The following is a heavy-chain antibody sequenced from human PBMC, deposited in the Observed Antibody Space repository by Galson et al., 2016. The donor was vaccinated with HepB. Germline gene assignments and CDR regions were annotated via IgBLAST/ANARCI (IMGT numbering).Heavy chain of an antibody. J-gene: IGHJ6*02. CDR2: IYYSGST. CDR3: AKGPATRGLYSYYGFDV. CDR1: GGSISSGIYY. D-gene: IGHD2-15*01. V-gene: IGHV4-31*03. Sequence: TLSLTCTVSGGSISSGIYYWSWIRQHPGKGLEWIGYIYYSGSTYYNPSLKSRVTISVDTSKNQFSLNLNSVTAADTAVYYCAKGPATRGLYSYYGFDVWGQGTTVSVSS.